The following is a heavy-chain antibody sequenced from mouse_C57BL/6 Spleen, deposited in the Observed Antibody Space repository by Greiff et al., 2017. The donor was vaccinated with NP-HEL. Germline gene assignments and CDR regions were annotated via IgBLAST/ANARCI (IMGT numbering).Heavy chain of an antibody. D-gene: IGHD1-1*01. Sequence: EVQRVESEGGLVQPGSSMKLSCTASGFTFSDYYMAWVRQVPEKGLEWVANINYDGSSTYYLDSLKSRFIISRDNAKNILYLQMSSLKSEDTATYYCARDNYGSDGYFDYWGQGTTLTVSS. CDR3: ARDNYGSDGYFDY. J-gene: IGHJ2*01. V-gene: IGHV5-16*01. CDR1: GFTFSDYY. CDR2: INYDGSST.